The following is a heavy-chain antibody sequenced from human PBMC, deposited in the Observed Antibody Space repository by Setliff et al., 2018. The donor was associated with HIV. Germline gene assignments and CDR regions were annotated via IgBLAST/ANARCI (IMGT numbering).Heavy chain of an antibody. CDR1: GFTFTNFA. Sequence: GESLKISCAASGFTFTNFAMNWVRQAPGKGLEYVSGISSNGGSAYYADFVKGRFTISRDNSKNTLYLQMGSLGVEDMAVYYCARDVADDQNRYDAFDMWGQGTVVTVSS. CDR2: ISSNGGSA. CDR3: ARDVADDQNRYDAFDM. V-gene: IGHV3-64*02. J-gene: IGHJ3*02. D-gene: IGHD2-2*01.